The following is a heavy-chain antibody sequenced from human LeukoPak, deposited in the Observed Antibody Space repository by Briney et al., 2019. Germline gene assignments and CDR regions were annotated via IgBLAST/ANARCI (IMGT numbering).Heavy chain of an antibody. V-gene: IGHV3-23*01. J-gene: IGHJ4*02. CDR3: AECEAGVATICGGLYY. CDR1: GFTFRNYA. D-gene: IGHD5-12*01. CDR2: ISGGGDTT. Sequence: GGSLRLSCAASGFTFRNYAMNWVRQAPGKGLEWVTTISGGGDTTYYADSVKGCFTISRDDSRSTLYLQMNSLRAEDTAKYYCAECEAGVATICGGLYYWGQGTLVTVSS.